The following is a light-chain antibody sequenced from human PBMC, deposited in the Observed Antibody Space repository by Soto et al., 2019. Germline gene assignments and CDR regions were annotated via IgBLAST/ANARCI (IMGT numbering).Light chain of an antibody. J-gene: IGKJ5*01. CDR1: QTISNW. V-gene: IGKV1-5*01. CDR3: QQYHTSSIT. CDR2: DAS. Sequence: DIQMTQSPSTLSAYVGDRVTITCRARQTISNWLAWYQQKPGKAPTLLIYDASTLERGVPSRFSGTGSGTEFTLSIDSLQPDDFATYYCQQYHTSSITFGQGTRLEI.